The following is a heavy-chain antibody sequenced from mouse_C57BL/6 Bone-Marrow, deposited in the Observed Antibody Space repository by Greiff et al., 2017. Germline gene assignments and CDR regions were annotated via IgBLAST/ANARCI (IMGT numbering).Heavy chain of an antibody. CDR3: TYYGSTNWSFDV. J-gene: IGHJ1*03. CDR1: GFNIKDDY. CDR2: IDPENGDT. V-gene: IGHV14-4*01. Sequence: EVKLMESGAELVRPGASVKLSCTASGFNIKDDYMHWVKQRPEQGLEWIGWIDPENGDTDYASKFQGKAPITADTSSNTAYLQLSSLTSEDTAAYYYTYYGSTNWSFDVWGTGTTVTVSS. D-gene: IGHD1-1*01.